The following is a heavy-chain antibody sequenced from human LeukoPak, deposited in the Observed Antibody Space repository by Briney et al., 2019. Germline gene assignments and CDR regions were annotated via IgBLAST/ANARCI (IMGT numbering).Heavy chain of an antibody. CDR1: GYTFTGYY. CDR2: INPNSGGT. V-gene: IGHV1-2*02. CDR3: APKGDYDFWSGYSAFDY. D-gene: IGHD3-3*01. J-gene: IGHJ4*02. Sequence: ASVKVSCKASGYTFTGYYMHWVRQAPGQGLEWMGWINPNSGGTNYAQTFQGRVTMTRDTSISTAYMELSRLRSDDTAVYYCAPKGDYDFWSGYSAFDYWGQGTLVTVSS.